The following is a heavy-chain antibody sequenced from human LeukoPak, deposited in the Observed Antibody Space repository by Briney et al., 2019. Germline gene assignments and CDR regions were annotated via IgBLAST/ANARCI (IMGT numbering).Heavy chain of an antibody. Sequence: PSETLSLTCTVSSGSINTYDWAWIRQSPGKGLAWIGYIDDSGTTYYNPSLKSRVTISVDTAKEEISLKVNAVTAADTAVYYCASGPWELDFWGQGTLVTVSS. CDR3: ASGPWELDF. CDR1: SGSINTYD. V-gene: IGHV4-4*09. D-gene: IGHD1-26*01. J-gene: IGHJ4*02. CDR2: IDDSGTT.